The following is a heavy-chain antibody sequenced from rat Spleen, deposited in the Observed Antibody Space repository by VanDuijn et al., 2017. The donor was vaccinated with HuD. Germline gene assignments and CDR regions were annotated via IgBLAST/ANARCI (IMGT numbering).Heavy chain of an antibody. CDR1: GFSLTNFG. J-gene: IGHJ2*01. Sequence: QVQLKESGPGLVQPSQTLSLTCTVSGFSLTNFGVTWVRQPPGKGLEWIGTIWSGGSTDYSSALKSRLSITRDTSKSQVFLKMNSLQTEDTATYYCVRDGGELGYWGQGLMVTVSS. V-gene: IGHV2-4*01. CDR2: IWSGGST. D-gene: IGHD5-1*01. CDR3: VRDGGELGY.